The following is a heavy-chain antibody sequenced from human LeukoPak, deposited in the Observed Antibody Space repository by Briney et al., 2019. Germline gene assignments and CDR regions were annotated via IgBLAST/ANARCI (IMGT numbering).Heavy chain of an antibody. V-gene: IGHV1-46*01. J-gene: IGHJ5*02. Sequence: WASVKVSCTASGYTFTTYYIHWVRQAPGQGLEWMGIINPSGGSTSYAQKFQGRVTMTRDTSTSTVYMELSSLRSEDTAVYYCARELRGFDPWGQGTLVTVSS. CDR3: ARELRGFDP. CDR1: GYTFTTYY. CDR2: INPSGGST.